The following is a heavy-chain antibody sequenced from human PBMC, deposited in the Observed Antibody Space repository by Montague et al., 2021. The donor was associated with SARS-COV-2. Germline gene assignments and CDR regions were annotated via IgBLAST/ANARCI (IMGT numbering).Heavy chain of an antibody. CDR2: IWYNGSNK. V-gene: IGHV3-33*06. CDR3: AKPFYDYMWGSYRQTGYFDY. J-gene: IGHJ4*02. D-gene: IGHD3-16*02. Sequence: SLRLSCAASGFTFSSYGMHWVRQAPGKGLEWVAVIWYNGSNKYYADPVKGRFTISRDNSKNTLYLQMNSLRAEDTAVYYCAKPFYDYMWGSYRQTGYFDYWGQGTLVTVSS. CDR1: GFTFSSYG.